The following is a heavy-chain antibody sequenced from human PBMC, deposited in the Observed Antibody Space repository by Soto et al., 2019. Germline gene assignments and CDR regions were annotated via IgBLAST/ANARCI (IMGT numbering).Heavy chain of an antibody. J-gene: IGHJ3*02. CDR3: ARDPRGYSYDDAFDI. CDR1: GYSISSGYY. V-gene: IGHV4-38-2*02. CDR2: IYHSGST. Sequence: SETLSLTCTVSGYSISSGYYWGWIRQPPGKGLEWIGSIYHSGSTYYNPSLKSRVTISVDTSKNQFSLKLSSVTAADTAVYYCARDPRGYSYDDAFDIWGQGTMVTVSS. D-gene: IGHD5-18*01.